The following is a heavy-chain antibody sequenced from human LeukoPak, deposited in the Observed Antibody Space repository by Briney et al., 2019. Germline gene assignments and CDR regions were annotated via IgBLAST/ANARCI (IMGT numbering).Heavy chain of an antibody. CDR3: VRGVRYYGSNSFDY. D-gene: IGHD2/OR15-2a*01. Sequence: GGSLRLSCAASGFTFTNAWMHWVRQDPGKGLVWVSRINSDGSNTSFADSVKGRFTISRDNAKNTLYLQLHSLRAEDTAVYYCVRGVRYYGSNSFDYWGQGTLVTVSS. CDR2: INSDGSNT. CDR1: GFTFTNAW. V-gene: IGHV3-74*01. J-gene: IGHJ4*02.